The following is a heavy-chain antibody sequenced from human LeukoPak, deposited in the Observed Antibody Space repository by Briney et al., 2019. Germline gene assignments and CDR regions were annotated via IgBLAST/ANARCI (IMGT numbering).Heavy chain of an antibody. Sequence: GGSLRLSCAASGFTFSSYAMSWVRQAPGKGLEWVSAISGSGGSTYYADSVKGRFTISRDNSKNTLHLQMNSLRAEDTAVYYCAKHREYSSSWYYFDYWGQGTLVTVSS. CDR3: AKHREYSSSWYYFDY. V-gene: IGHV3-23*01. CDR1: GFTFSSYA. J-gene: IGHJ4*02. CDR2: ISGSGGST. D-gene: IGHD6-13*01.